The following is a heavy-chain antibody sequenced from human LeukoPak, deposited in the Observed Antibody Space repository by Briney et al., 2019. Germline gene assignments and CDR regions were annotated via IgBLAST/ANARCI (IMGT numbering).Heavy chain of an antibody. CDR3: ARDRYYGSENYYYYYYMDV. CDR1: GFTFSNYG. V-gene: IGHV3-33*01. D-gene: IGHD3-10*01. CDR2: IWYDGSKT. Sequence: GGSLRLSCAASGFTFSNYGMHWVRQAPGKGLEWVAVIWYDGSKTYYADSVKGRFTISRDNSKNTLYLQMSSPRAEDTAVYYCARDRYYGSENYYYYYYMDVWGKGTTVTVSS. J-gene: IGHJ6*03.